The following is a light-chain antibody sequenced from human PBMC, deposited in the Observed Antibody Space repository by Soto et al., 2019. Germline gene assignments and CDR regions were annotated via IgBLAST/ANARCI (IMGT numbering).Light chain of an antibody. CDR2: AAS. CDR3: QQSYSSPPT. CDR1: QSISSY. Sequence: DIQMTQSPSSLSASVGDRVTITCRASQSISSYLNWYQQKPGKAPKLLIYAASSLQSGVPSRFSGSRSGPDFTLTISSLQPEDFATYYCQQSYSSPPTFGQGGMVDIK. V-gene: IGKV1-39*01. J-gene: IGKJ1*01.